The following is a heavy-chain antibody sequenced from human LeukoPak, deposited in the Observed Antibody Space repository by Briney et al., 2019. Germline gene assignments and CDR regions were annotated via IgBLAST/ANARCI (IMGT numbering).Heavy chain of an antibody. V-gene: IGHV1-2*02. CDR3: ARDYGSLLWFGESYFDI. CDR1: GYTFTGYY. D-gene: IGHD3-10*01. CDR2: SNPNSGGT. J-gene: IGHJ3*02. Sequence: ASVKVSCKASGYTFTGYYMHWVRQAPGQGLEWMGWSNPNSGGTNYAQKLQGRVTMTRDTSISTAYMELSRLRSDDTAVYYCARDYGSLLWFGESYFDIWGQGTMVTVSS.